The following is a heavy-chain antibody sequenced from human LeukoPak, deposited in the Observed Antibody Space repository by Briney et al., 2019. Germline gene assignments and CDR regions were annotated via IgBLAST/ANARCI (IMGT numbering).Heavy chain of an antibody. D-gene: IGHD3-3*01. V-gene: IGHV3-23*01. CDR3: AKDRHYYDFWSGYFTSPYFDY. Sequence: PGGSLRLSCAASGFTFSSYAMSWVRQAPGKGLEWVSAISGSGGSTYYADSVKGRFTISRDNSKNTLYLQMNSLRAEDTAVYYCAKDRHYYDFWSGYFTSPYFDYWGQGTLVTVSS. CDR1: GFTFSSYA. CDR2: ISGSGGST. J-gene: IGHJ4*02.